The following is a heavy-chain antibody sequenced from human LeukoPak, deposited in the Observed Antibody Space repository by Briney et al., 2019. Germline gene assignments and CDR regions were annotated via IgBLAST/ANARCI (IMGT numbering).Heavy chain of an antibody. Sequence: PGGSLRLSCTASGFTFGDYTMNWVRQAPGKGLEWGGFIRSNSYGGTAEYAASMKGRFTISRDDSKSIAYLQMNSLKTEDTAVYYCTKGSCSGGTCYSNCWGQGTLVTVSS. J-gene: IGHJ4*02. CDR3: TKGSCSGGTCYSNC. V-gene: IGHV3-49*04. CDR1: GFTFGDYT. D-gene: IGHD2-15*01. CDR2: IRSNSYGGTA.